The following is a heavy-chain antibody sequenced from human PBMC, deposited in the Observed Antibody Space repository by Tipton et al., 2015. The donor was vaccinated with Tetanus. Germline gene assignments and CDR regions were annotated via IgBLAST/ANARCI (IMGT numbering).Heavy chain of an antibody. Sequence: TLSLTCAVYGGSFSGYYWSWIRQPPGKGLEWIGEINHSGSTNYNPSLKSRVTISVDTPKNQFSLKLSSVTAADTAVYYCARSLYDSSGYPPADAFDIWGQGTMVTVSS. CDR2: INHSGST. V-gene: IGHV4-34*01. J-gene: IGHJ3*02. D-gene: IGHD3-22*01. CDR3: ARSLYDSSGYPPADAFDI. CDR1: GGSFSGYY.